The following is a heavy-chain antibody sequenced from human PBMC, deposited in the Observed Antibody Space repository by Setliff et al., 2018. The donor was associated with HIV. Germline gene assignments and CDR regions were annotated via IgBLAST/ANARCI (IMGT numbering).Heavy chain of an antibody. Sequence: PSETLSLTCAVSGYSISSGYYWGWIRQPPGKGLEWIGSIYHSGSTYYNTSLKSRVTISVDTSKNQFSLKLSSVTAADTAVYYCARDLRSAMIVVVRDWFDPWGQGTLVTVSS. J-gene: IGHJ5*02. CDR2: IYHSGST. V-gene: IGHV4-38-2*02. D-gene: IGHD3-22*01. CDR3: ARDLRSAMIVVVRDWFDP. CDR1: GYSISSGYY.